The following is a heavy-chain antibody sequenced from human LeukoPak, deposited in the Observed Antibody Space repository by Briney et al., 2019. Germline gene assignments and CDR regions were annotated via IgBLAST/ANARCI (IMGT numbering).Heavy chain of an antibody. CDR3: AKKPNSLYYFDY. D-gene: IGHD4-23*01. V-gene: IGHV4-28*05. CDR1: GFSISSSNW. Sequence: SDTLSLTCVVSGFSISSSNWWGWIRQPPGRGLEWIGYVYYSGAIYYNPSLKSRVTMSVDTSKNQVSLELSSVTAVDTAVYYCAKKPNSLYYFDYWGQGTLVTVFS. CDR2: VYYSGAI. J-gene: IGHJ4*02.